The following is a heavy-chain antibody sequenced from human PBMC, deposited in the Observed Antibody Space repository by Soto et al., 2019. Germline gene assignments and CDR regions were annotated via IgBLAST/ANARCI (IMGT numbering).Heavy chain of an antibody. Sequence: PGGSLRLSCAASGFTVSSNYMSWVRQAPGKGLEWVSVIYSGGSTYYADSVKGRFTISRDNSKNTLYLQMNSLRAEDTAVYYCARVLESYYDFWTDYYFDYWGQGTLVTVSS. CDR1: GFTVSSNY. CDR2: IYSGGST. D-gene: IGHD3-3*01. V-gene: IGHV3-66*01. J-gene: IGHJ4*02. CDR3: ARVLESYYDFWTDYYFDY.